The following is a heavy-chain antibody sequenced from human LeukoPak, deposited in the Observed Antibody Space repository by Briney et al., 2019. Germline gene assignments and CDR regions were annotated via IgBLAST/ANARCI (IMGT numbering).Heavy chain of an antibody. V-gene: IGHV4-34*08. CDR3: AILASAPIAAATPIVDY. Sequence: PGGSLRLSCAASGFTFSSYAMSWIRQPPGKGLEWIGEINHSGSTNYNPSLKSRVTISVDTSKNRFSLKLSSVTAADTAVYYCAILASAPIAAATPIVDYWGQGTLVTVSS. D-gene: IGHD6-13*01. CDR1: GFTFSSYA. J-gene: IGHJ4*02. CDR2: INHSGST.